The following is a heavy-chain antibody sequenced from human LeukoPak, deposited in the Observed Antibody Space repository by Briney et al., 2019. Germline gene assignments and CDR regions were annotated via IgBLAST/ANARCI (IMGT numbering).Heavy chain of an antibody. V-gene: IGHV4-39*01. CDR3: ARQGPGVPAAIVLLYYFDY. CDR1: GGSIRSSYYY. Sequence: EPSETLSLTCTVSGGSIRSSYYYWGWIRQPPGKGLEWIGSIYYTGSTSYNPSLKRRVSMSVDTSKNQFSLKLSSVTAADTAVYYCARQGPGVPAAIVLLYYFDYWGQGTLVTVSS. J-gene: IGHJ4*02. CDR2: IYYTGST. D-gene: IGHD2-2*02.